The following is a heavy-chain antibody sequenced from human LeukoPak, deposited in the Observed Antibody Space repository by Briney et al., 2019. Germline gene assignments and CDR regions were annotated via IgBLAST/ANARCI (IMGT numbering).Heavy chain of an antibody. CDR3: VRNQAEASNHGAMDI. V-gene: IGHV4-28*01. Sequence: PSETLSLTCTVSGYSITSGNCWGWIRQPPGKGLEWIGYIFYNGGAYYNTSLNSRVTMSIDASKNQFSLKLRSVTAVDTAMYYCVRNQAEASNHGAMDIWGQGTMVTVSS. J-gene: IGHJ3*02. CDR1: GYSITSGNC. CDR2: IFYNGGA. D-gene: IGHD6-19*01.